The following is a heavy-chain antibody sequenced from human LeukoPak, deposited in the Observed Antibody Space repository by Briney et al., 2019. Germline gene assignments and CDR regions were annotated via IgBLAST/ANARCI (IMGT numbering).Heavy chain of an antibody. J-gene: IGHJ4*02. D-gene: IGHD6-19*01. CDR2: MYYSGST. V-gene: IGHV4-39*07. Sequence: PSETLSLTCTVSGGSISSSGYYWGWIRQPPGKGLEWIGSMYYSGSTYYNPSLQSRVSLSVDTSKNQFSLKLSSVTAADTAVYYCAGLDSSAWYFDYWGQGTLVTVSS. CDR1: GGSISSSGYY. CDR3: AGLDSSAWYFDY.